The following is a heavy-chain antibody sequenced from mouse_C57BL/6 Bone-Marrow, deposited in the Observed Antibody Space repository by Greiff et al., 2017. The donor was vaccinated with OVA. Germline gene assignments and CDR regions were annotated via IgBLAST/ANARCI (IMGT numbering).Heavy chain of an antibody. CDR2: INPNNGGT. J-gene: IGHJ2*01. D-gene: IGHD1-1*01. V-gene: IGHV1-18*01. CDR3: ARSPYYGSSSFDY. CDR1: GYTFTDYN. Sequence: EVKLVESGPELVKPGASVKIPCKASGYTFTDYNMDWVKQSHGKSLEWIGDINPNNGGTIYNQKFKGKATLTVDKSSSTAYMELRSLTSEDTAVYYCARSPYYGSSSFDYWGQGTTLTVSS.